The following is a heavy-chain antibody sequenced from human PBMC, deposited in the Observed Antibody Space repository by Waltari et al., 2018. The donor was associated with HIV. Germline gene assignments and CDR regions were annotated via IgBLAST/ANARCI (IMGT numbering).Heavy chain of an antibody. V-gene: IGHV4-39*01. Sequence: QLQLQESGPGLVKPSETLSLTCTVPGGSISSSSYHWGWIRQPPGKGLEWIGSIYYSGSTYYNPSLKSRVTISVDTSKNQFSLKLSSVTAADTAVYYCARHSYYLLAFDIWGQGTMVTVSS. CDR1: GGSISSSSYH. CDR2: IYYSGST. J-gene: IGHJ3*02. D-gene: IGHD3-16*01. CDR3: ARHSYYLLAFDI.